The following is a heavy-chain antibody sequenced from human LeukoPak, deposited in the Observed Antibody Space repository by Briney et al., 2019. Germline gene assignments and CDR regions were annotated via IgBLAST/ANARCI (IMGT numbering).Heavy chain of an antibody. V-gene: IGHV3-21*01. CDR1: GFTFSSYS. D-gene: IGHD1-26*01. CDR3: ARERWGAFDI. J-gene: IGHJ3*02. Sequence: GGSLRLSCAASGFTFSSYSMNWVCQAPGKGLEWVSSISSSSSYIYYADSVKGRFTISRDNAKNSLYLQMNSLRAEDTAVYYCARERWGAFDIWGQGTMVTVSS. CDR2: ISSSSSYI.